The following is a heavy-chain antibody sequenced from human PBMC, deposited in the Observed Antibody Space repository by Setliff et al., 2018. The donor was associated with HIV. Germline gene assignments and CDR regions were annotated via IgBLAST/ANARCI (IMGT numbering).Heavy chain of an antibody. CDR1: GGSISGHY. CDR2: ISISGDT. D-gene: IGHD4-4*01. CDR3: ARDPTTGVDY. J-gene: IGHJ4*02. V-gene: IGHV4-4*07. Sequence: SETLSLTCTVSGGSISGHYWSWIRQPAGKRLEWIGRISISGDTNYNPSLKSRATMSLDTSKNQFSLKLNSVTAADTAMYYCARDPTTGVDYWGQGTLVTVSS.